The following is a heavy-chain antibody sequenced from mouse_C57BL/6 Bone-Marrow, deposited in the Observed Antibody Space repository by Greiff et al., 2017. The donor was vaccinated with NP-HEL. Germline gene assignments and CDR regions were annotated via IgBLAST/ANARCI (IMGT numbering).Heavy chain of an antibody. CDR1: GYTFTSYW. CDR2: INPSSGYT. V-gene: IGHV1-7*01. D-gene: IGHD2-5*01. J-gene: IGHJ3*01. Sequence: QVQLQQPGAELVMPGASVKLSCKASGYTFTSYWMHWVKQRPGQGLEWIGYINPSSGYTKYNQKFKDKATLTADKSSSTAYMQLSSLTYEDSAVYYCARYSNWFAYWGQGTLVTVSA. CDR3: ARYSNWFAY.